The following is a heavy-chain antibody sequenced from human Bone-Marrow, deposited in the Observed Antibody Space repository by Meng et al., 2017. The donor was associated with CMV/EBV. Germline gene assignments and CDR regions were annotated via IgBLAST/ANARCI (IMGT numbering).Heavy chain of an antibody. J-gene: IGHJ4*02. Sequence: SVKVSCKASGGTFSSYAISWVRQAPGQGLEWMGGIIPILGIANYAQKFQGRVTMTRDTSTSTVYMELSSLRSEDTAVYYCARVFDYWGQGTLVTVSS. CDR2: IIPILGIA. CDR1: GGTFSSYA. V-gene: IGHV1-69*10. CDR3: ARVFDY.